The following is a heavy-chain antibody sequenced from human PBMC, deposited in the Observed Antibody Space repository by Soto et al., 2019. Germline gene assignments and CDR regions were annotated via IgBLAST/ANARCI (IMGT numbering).Heavy chain of an antibody. J-gene: IGHJ4*02. Sequence: QVQLVQSGAEVKKPGSSVKVSCKASGGTFSSYAISWVLQAPGQGLGWRGGIIPIFGTANYAQKLQGRVTITADNSTRTPYMEPSSLSSEDTAVYYCARGRGRITVTTFPVDYWGQGTLVSVSS. CDR1: GGTFSSYA. CDR3: ARGRGRITVTTFPVDY. V-gene: IGHV1-69*06. D-gene: IGHD1-7*01. CDR2: IIPIFGTA.